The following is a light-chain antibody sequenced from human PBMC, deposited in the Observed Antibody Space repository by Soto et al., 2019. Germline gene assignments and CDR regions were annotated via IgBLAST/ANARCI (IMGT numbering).Light chain of an antibody. V-gene: IGLV1-40*01. J-gene: IGLJ2*01. CDR3: QSYDSGLSGVV. CDR2: ANN. CDR1: TSNLGSNYD. Sequence: QSVLTQPPSVSGAPGQRVTISCTGTTSNLGSNYDVHWYQHLLGTAPKLVIYANNNRPSGVPDRFSGSKSGTSASLAITGLQADDEADYYCQSYDSGLSGVVFGGGTKVTVL.